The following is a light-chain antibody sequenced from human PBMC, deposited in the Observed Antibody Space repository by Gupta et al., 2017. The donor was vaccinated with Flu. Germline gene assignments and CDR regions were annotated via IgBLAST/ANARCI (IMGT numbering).Light chain of an antibody. CDR2: MGS. CDR1: QSLLHSIGYHY. CDR3: MQARQTPFT. V-gene: IGKV2-28*01. J-gene: IGKJ4*01. Sequence: DIVMTQSPLSLAVTPGEPASISCRSSQSLLHSIGYHYLDWYLQKPGQSPQLLIYMGSTRASGVPDRFRGSGSGTDFTLKITRVEAEDVGIYYCMQARQTPFTFGGGTKVDIK.